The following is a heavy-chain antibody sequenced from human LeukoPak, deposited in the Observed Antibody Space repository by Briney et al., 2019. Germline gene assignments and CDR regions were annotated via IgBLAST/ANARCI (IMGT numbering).Heavy chain of an antibody. V-gene: IGHV3-7*01. CDR1: AFIFSGYW. J-gene: IGHJ4*02. CDR3: ARDGFVGAADY. D-gene: IGHD6-13*01. Sequence: PGGSLRLSCAASAFIFSGYWMNWVRQAPGKGLEGVANINQDGSEKQYVDSVRGRFTISRDNAKNSLYLQMNSLRVEDAAVYYCARDGFVGAADYWGQGTLVTVSS. CDR2: INQDGSEK.